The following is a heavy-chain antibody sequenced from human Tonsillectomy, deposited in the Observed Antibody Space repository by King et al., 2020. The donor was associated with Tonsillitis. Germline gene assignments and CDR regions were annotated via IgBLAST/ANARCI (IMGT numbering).Heavy chain of an antibody. D-gene: IGHD3-3*01. CDR3: ARVDYYDFWSGYYTGIGTHGNFDY. J-gene: IGHJ4*02. V-gene: IGHV1-18*04. CDR2: ISAYNGNT. CDR1: GYTFTSYG. Sequence: VQLVESGAEVKKPGASVKVSCKASGYTFTSYGISWVRQAPGQGLEWMGWISAYNGNTNYAQKLQGRVTMTTDTSKSTAYMELRSLRSDDTAVYYCARVDYYDFWSGYYTGIGTHGNFDYWGQGTLGTVSA.